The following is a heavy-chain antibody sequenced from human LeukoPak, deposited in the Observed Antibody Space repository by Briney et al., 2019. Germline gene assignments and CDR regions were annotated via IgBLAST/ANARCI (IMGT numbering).Heavy chain of an antibody. CDR2: IDPPGSDK. CDR3: ARVMGLRGFDAFDI. CDR1: GFTFSSYW. V-gene: IGHV3-7*01. D-gene: IGHD5-12*01. J-gene: IGHJ3*02. Sequence: GGSLRLSCAASGFTFSSYWISWVRQAPGKRLEWVANIDPPGSDKYYVDSVKGRFTISRDNAKNSLYLQMNSLRAEDTAVYYCARVMGLRGFDAFDIWGQGTMVTVSS.